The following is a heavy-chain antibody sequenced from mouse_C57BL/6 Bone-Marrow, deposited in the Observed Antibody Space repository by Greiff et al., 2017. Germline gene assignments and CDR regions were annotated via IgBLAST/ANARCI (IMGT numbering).Heavy chain of an antibody. CDR2: IDPENGDT. J-gene: IGHJ4*01. CDR3: TTGAMDY. V-gene: IGHV14-4*01. CDR1: GFNIKDDY. Sequence: EVQLQQSGAELVRPGASVKLSCTASGFNIKDDYMHWVKQRPEQGLEWIGWIDPENGDTEYASKFQGKATITADTSSNTAYLQLSSLTTEDTAVYYCTTGAMDYWGQGTSVTVSS.